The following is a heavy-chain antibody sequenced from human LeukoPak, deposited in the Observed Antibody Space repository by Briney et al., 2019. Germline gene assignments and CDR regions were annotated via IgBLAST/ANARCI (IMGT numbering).Heavy chain of an antibody. CDR1: GFTFSSHS. Sequence: GGSLRLSCAASGFTFSSHSMNWVRQAPGKGLEWVSSISTSSSYIYYADSLKGRFTISRDNAKNSLYLQMNSLRAEDTAVYYCARGAQHRPRLRHPPHYWGQGTLVTVSS. D-gene: IGHD1-14*01. J-gene: IGHJ4*02. V-gene: IGHV3-21*01. CDR2: ISTSSSYI. CDR3: ARGAQHRPRLRHPPHY.